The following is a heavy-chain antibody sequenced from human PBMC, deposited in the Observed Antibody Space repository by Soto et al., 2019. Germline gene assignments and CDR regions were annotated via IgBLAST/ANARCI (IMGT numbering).Heavy chain of an antibody. V-gene: IGHV3-30*18. Sequence: QVQLVESGGGVVQPGRSLRLSCAASGFTFSSYGMHWVRQAPGKGLEWVAVISYDGSKEFYADSVKGRFTISSDNSKNTLYLQMNSLRADDTAVYYCAKDLRLWSKDYYYYGMDVWGQGTTVTVSS. J-gene: IGHJ6*02. CDR1: GFTFSSYG. D-gene: IGHD5-18*01. CDR2: ISYDGSKE. CDR3: AKDLRLWSKDYYYYGMDV.